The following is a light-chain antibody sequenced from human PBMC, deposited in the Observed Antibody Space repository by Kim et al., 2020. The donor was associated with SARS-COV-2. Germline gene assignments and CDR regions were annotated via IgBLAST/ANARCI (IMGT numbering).Light chain of an antibody. CDR1: SSNIGAGYD. CDR2: GNG. CDR3: QSYDSSLSGSL. Sequence: RVTISCAGSSSNIGAGYDVHWYQQFPGTVPKLLIYGNGNRPSGVPDRFSGSKSGTSASLAITGLQAEDEADYYCQSYDSSLSGSLFGGGTKLTVL. V-gene: IGLV1-40*01. J-gene: IGLJ2*01.